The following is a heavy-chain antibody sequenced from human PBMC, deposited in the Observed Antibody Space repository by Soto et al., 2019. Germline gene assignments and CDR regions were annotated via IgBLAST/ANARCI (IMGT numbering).Heavy chain of an antibody. Sequence: GGSLRLSCAASGFTFSSYSMNWVRQAPGKGLEWVSYISSSSSTIYYADSVKGRFTISRDNAKNSLYLQMNSLRAEDTAVYYCAKDLKGITYYDFWSGLNCYGMDVWGEGTTVTVYS. V-gene: IGHV3-48*01. D-gene: IGHD3-3*01. CDR3: AKDLKGITYYDFWSGLNCYGMDV. J-gene: IGHJ6*01. CDR1: GFTFSSYS. CDR2: ISSSSSTI.